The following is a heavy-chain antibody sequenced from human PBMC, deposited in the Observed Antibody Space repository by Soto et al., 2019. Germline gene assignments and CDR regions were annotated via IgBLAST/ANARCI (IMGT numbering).Heavy chain of an antibody. J-gene: IGHJ6*02. CDR1: GYTFTIYG. CDR2: INPDNGNT. D-gene: IGHD5-12*01. V-gene: IGHV1-18*01. Sequence: QVQLVQSGGEVKKPGASVKVSCKASGYTFTIYGINWVRQAPGQGLEWMGWINPDNGNTNYAQKLQGRVTMTTDTSTSTAYMELRSLRSDDTAVYYCARALGYSGYAGMDVWGQGTTVTVSS. CDR3: ARALGYSGYAGMDV.